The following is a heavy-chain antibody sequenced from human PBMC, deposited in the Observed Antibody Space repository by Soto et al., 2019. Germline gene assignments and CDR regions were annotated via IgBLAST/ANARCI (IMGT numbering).Heavy chain of an antibody. J-gene: IGHJ4*02. V-gene: IGHV3-11*01. CDR2: ISSSDSTI. D-gene: IGHD3-3*01. CDR1: GFTFSDYF. CDR3: ARWGVDDFWSGYYSDY. Sequence: QVQLVESGGGLVKPGGSLRLSCAASGFTFSDYFMSWIRQAPGKGLEWVSSISSSDSTIYYADSVKGPFTISRDNAKHALYLQMNSLISEDTAVYYCARWGVDDFWSGYYSDYWGQGTLVTVSS.